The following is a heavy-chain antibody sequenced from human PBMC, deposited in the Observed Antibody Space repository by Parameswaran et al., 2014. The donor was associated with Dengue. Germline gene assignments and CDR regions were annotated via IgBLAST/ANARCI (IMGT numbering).Heavy chain of an antibody. J-gene: IGHJ4*02. D-gene: IGHD3-22*01. CDR2: IYSGGST. Sequence: RWIRQPPGKGLEWVSVIYSGGSTYYADSVKGRFTISRDNSKNTLYLQMNSLRAEDTAVYYCASLYSSGYSAAEILDYWGQGTLVTVSS. CDR3: ASLYSSGYSAAEILDY. V-gene: IGHV3-53*01.